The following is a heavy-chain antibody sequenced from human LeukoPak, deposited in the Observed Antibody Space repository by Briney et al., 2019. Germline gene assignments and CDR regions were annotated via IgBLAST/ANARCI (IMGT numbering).Heavy chain of an antibody. Sequence: PSETLSLTCTVSGGSISSSSYYWGWIRQPPGKGLEWIGSIYYSGSTYYNPSLKSRVTISVNTSKNQFSLKLSSVTAADTAVYYCARDDYGDYQSWYFDLWGRGTLVTVSS. D-gene: IGHD4-17*01. CDR2: IYYSGST. CDR3: ARDDYGDYQSWYFDL. V-gene: IGHV4-39*07. J-gene: IGHJ2*01. CDR1: GGSISSSSYY.